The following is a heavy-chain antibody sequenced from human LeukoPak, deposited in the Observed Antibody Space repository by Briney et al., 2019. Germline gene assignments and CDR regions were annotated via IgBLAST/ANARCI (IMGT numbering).Heavy chain of an antibody. V-gene: IGHV3-21*01. D-gene: IGHD2-15*01. CDR2: ITSPVGHI. Sequence: GGSLRLSCAASGFTFSTYSMNWVRQAPGKGLEWVSSITSPVGHIYYADSLKGRITISRDNAKNSLYLQMNSLRAEDTAVYYCAREGQYCSGGSCYSGYFDYWGQGTLVTVSS. CDR1: GFTFSTYS. CDR3: AREGQYCSGGSCYSGYFDY. J-gene: IGHJ4*02.